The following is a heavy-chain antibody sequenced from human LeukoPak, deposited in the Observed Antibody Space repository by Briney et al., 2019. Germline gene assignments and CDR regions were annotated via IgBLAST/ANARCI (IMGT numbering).Heavy chain of an antibody. J-gene: IGHJ4*02. CDR2: IYYSGST. CDR1: GGSISSGDYY. Sequence: SETLSLTCTVTGGSISSGDYYWSWIRQPPGKGLEWIGYIYYSGSTYYNPSLKSRVTISVDTSKNQFSLKLSSVTAADTAVYYCARGIVLDFDYWGQGTLVTVSS. D-gene: IGHD2-15*01. V-gene: IGHV4-30-4*01. CDR3: ARGIVLDFDY.